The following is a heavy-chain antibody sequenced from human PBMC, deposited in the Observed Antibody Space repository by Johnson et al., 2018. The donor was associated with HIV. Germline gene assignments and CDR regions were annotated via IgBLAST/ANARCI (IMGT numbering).Heavy chain of an antibody. D-gene: IGHD3-10*01. CDR2: VSYDASNK. Sequence: QMLLVESGGGVVQPGRSLRLSCTSAFSFSGYAMHWVRQAPGKGLEWVAVVSYDASNKYYADSVKGRFTISRDNSKNTVFLQMDSLRGEDTADYYCARDPGNGGRPFDAFDMWGQGTMVTVSS. J-gene: IGHJ3*02. V-gene: IGHV3-30*04. CDR3: ARDPGNGGRPFDAFDM. CDR1: AFSFSGYA.